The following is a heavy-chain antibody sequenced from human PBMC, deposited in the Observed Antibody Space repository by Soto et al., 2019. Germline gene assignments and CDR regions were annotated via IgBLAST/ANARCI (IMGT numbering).Heavy chain of an antibody. J-gene: IGHJ4*02. CDR3: ARSTGIAVAGTRRGEFDY. Sequence: EVQLVESGGGLIQPGGSLRLSCAASGFTVSSNYMSWVRQAPGKGLEWVSVIYSGGSTYYADSVKGRFTITRDNSKNTLYLQMNSLRAEDTAVYYCARSTGIAVAGTRRGEFDYWGQGTLVTVSS. V-gene: IGHV3-53*01. D-gene: IGHD6-19*01. CDR1: GFTVSSNY. CDR2: IYSGGST.